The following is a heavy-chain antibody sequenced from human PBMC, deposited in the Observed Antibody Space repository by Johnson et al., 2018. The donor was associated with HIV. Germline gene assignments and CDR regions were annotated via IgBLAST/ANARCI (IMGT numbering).Heavy chain of an antibody. V-gene: IGHV3-64*01. D-gene: IGHD2-15*01. CDR3: ARLRSPDAFDI. CDR1: GFTFSSYA. J-gene: IGHJ3*02. Sequence: VQLVESGGGVVQPGRSLRLSCAASGFTFSSYAIHWVRQAPGKGLEYVSAISGNGGSTYYANSVKGRFTISRDNSKNTLYLQMGSLRAEDMGVYYCARLRSPDAFDIWGQGTMVTVSS. CDR2: ISGNGGST.